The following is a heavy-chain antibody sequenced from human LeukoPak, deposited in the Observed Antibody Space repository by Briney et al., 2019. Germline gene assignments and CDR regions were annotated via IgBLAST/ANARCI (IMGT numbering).Heavy chain of an antibody. CDR3: ARETWIQLWLHFDY. Sequence: SETLSLTCTVSGGSISSYYWSWIRQPPGKGLEWIGYIYYSGSTNYNPSLKSRVTISVDTSKNQFSLKLSSVTAADTAVYYCARETWIQLWLHFDYWGQGTLVTVSS. D-gene: IGHD5-18*01. V-gene: IGHV4-59*12. CDR1: GGSISSYY. CDR2: IYYSGST. J-gene: IGHJ4*02.